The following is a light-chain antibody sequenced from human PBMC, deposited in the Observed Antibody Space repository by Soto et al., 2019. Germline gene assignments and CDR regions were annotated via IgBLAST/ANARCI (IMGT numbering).Light chain of an antibody. CDR3: QQYDNSPIT. V-gene: IGKV3-20*01. Sequence: EIVLTQSPGTLSLSPGERATLSCRASQGVSSNYLAWYQQKSGQAPRLLLYGTSSRATGIPERFSGSGSETDFTLTISRLEPEDFAVYYCQQYDNSPITFGQGTRLEIK. J-gene: IGKJ5*01. CDR2: GTS. CDR1: QGVSSNY.